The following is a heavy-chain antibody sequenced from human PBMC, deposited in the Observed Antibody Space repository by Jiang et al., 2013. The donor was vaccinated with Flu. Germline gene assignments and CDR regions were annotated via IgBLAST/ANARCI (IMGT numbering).Heavy chain of an antibody. CDR2: ISESSTYI. CDR1: GFTFSSYR. Sequence: GGLVKPGGSLRLSCAASGFTFSSYRMNWVRQAPGKGLEWVSSISESSTYIYYAESVRGRFTISRDNAKNSLYLQMNSLRAEDAAVYYCARDLNRVIPTLMVHQTLEYWGQGTLITVSS. D-gene: IGHD2-8*01. CDR3: ARDLNRVIPTLMVHQTLEY. J-gene: IGHJ4*02. V-gene: IGHV3-21*01.